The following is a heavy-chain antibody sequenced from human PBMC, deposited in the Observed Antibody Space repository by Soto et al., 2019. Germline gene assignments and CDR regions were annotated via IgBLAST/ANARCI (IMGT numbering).Heavy chain of an antibody. V-gene: IGHV1-2*02. J-gene: IGHJ6*02. CDR2: INPHSGST. CDR1: GYSFTDYY. D-gene: IGHD2-21*02. CDR3: ARAVYCGDDCYSYGMDV. Sequence: QVQVVQSGAEVKKPGASVKISCKTSGYSFTDYYLHWVLQAPGQCLEWVGWINPHSGSTNFAQKLLGRVSMTRDTSIRTAYMELFSLTSDDTAISYCARAVYCGDDCYSYGMDVWGQGTTVTVSS.